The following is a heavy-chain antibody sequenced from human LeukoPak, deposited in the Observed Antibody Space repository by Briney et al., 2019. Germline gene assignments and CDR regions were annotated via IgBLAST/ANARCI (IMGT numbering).Heavy chain of an antibody. Sequence: PSETLSLTCTVSGDXISTSTYYWGWIRQPPGKGLEWIGSIFYSGSTYYNPSLKSRVTISVDTSKNQFSLRLSSVTAADTAVYYCARQQSNWASGPGMDVWGQGTTVTVSS. CDR2: IFYSGST. J-gene: IGHJ6*02. D-gene: IGHD7-27*01. CDR1: GDXISTSTYY. V-gene: IGHV4-39*01. CDR3: ARQQSNWASGPGMDV.